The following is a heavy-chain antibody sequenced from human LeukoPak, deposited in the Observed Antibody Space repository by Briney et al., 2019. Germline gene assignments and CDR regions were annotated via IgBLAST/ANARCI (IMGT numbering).Heavy chain of an antibody. CDR3: ALGYCGGGSCYAREYFQH. D-gene: IGHD2-15*01. CDR1: GGSISSGGYY. J-gene: IGHJ1*01. Sequence: PSQTLSLTCTVSGGSISSGGYYWTWIRQHPGKGLEWIGYIYYSGSTYYNPSLKSRVTISVDTSKNQFSLRLSSVTAADTAVYYCALGYCGGGSCYAREYFQHWGQGTLVTVSS. V-gene: IGHV4-31*03. CDR2: IYYSGST.